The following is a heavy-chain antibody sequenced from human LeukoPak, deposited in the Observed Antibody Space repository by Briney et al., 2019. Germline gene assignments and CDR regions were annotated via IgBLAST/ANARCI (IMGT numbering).Heavy chain of an antibody. Sequence: ASVKVSCKASGYTFTSYGISWVRQAPGRGLEWMGWISAYNGNTNYAQKLQGRVTMTTDTSTSTAYMELRSLRSDDTAVYYCARVGIVGATGGFGYWGQGTLVTVSS. CDR2: ISAYNGNT. CDR3: ARVGIVGATGGFGY. D-gene: IGHD1-26*01. J-gene: IGHJ4*02. V-gene: IGHV1-18*01. CDR1: GYTFTSYG.